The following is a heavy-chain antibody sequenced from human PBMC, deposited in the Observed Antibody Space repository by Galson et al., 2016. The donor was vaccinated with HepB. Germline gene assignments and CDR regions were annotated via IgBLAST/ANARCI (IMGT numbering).Heavy chain of an antibody. J-gene: IGHJ3*02. CDR2: INAGYGNT. D-gene: IGHD3-10*01. Sequence: SVKVSCKASGYTFASYTLHWLRQAPGQRLEWMGRINAGYGNTKYSEMFQGRVTINRDTSATLAYIELSSLRFEDTAVYYCASGLLRNSGGLDMWGQGTLVTVSA. CDR1: GYTFASYT. CDR3: ASGLLRNSGGLDM. V-gene: IGHV1-3*01.